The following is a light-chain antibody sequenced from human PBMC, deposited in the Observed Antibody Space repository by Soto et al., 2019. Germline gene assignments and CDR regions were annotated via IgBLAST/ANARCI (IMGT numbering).Light chain of an antibody. CDR2: GAS. J-gene: IGKJ3*01. V-gene: IGKV3D-20*02. CDR1: QSISSSY. Sequence: EIVLTQSPGTLSLSPGKRATLSCRASQSISSSYLAWYQQRPGQAPRLLIYGASSRATGIPDRFSGSGSGTDFTLTISSLEPEDFAVYYCQQRSTWPLLFTFGPGTKVEIK. CDR3: QQRSTWPLLFT.